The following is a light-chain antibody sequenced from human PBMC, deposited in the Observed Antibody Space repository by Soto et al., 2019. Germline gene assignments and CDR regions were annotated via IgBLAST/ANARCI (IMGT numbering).Light chain of an antibody. J-gene: IGKJ1*01. CDR1: QTISSW. V-gene: IGKV1-5*03. Sequence: DIQMTQSPSTLSGSVGDRVTITCRASQTISSWLAWYQQKPGKAPKLLIYKASTFKSGVPSRFGGSGSGTEFTLTISSLQPDDFATYYCQHYNSYSEAFGQGTKVDIK. CDR3: QHYNSYSEA. CDR2: KAS.